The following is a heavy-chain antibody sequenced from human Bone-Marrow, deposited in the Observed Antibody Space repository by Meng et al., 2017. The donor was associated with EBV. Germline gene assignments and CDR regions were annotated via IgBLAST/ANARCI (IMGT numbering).Heavy chain of an antibody. J-gene: IGHJ5*02. V-gene: IGHV1-8*01. CDR3: ARGLQGTNWFDP. Sequence: QVQLVWSGAEVMKPGASVRVSCEASGYTFTKFGINWVRQAAGQGLEWMGWMNPDSGNTGYARNFQGRVSMTRDTSRNTAYMELRGLTYEDTAIYYCARGLQGTNWFDPWGQGTLVTVSS. CDR2: MNPDSGNT. CDR1: GYTFTKFG.